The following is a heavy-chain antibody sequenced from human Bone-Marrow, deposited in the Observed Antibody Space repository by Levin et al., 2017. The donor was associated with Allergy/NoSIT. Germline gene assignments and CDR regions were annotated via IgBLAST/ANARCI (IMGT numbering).Heavy chain of an antibody. J-gene: IGHJ4*02. D-gene: IGHD3-10*01. V-gene: IGHV3-74*01. Sequence: ASVKVSCAASGFTFNSYWMHWVRQAPGKGLVWVSRINSDGSTTSYADSVRGRFTISRDNAMHMVYLQMKSLRAEDTAVYYCARHFGEYFRPMDYWGQGTLVTVSS. CDR2: INSDGSTT. CDR3: ARHFGEYFRPMDY. CDR1: GFTFNSYW.